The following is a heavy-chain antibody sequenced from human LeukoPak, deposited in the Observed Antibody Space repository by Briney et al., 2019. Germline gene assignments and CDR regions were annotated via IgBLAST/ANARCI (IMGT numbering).Heavy chain of an antibody. D-gene: IGHD2-2*01. CDR1: GGSFSGYY. CDR3: ARGGNCSSTSCQVLDWFDP. V-gene: IGHV4-34*01. CDR2: INHSGST. J-gene: IGHJ5*02. Sequence: SETLSLTCAVYGGSFSGYYWSWIRQPPGKGLGWIGEINHSGSTNYNPSLKSRVTISVDTSKNQFSLKLSSVTAADTAVYYCARGGNCSSTSCQVLDWFDPWGQGTLVTVSS.